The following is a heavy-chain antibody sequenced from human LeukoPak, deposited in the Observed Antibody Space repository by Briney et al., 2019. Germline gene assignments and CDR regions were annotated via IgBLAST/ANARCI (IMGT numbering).Heavy chain of an antibody. D-gene: IGHD2-15*01. Sequence: ASVKVSCKVSGYTLTELSMHWVRQAPGKGLEWMGGFDPEDGETIYAQKFQGRVTMTEDTSTDTAYMELSSLRSEDTAVYYCATDDCSGGSCSWFFDYWGQGTLVTVSS. CDR1: GYTLTELS. CDR2: FDPEDGET. J-gene: IGHJ4*02. CDR3: ATDDCSGGSCSWFFDY. V-gene: IGHV1-24*01.